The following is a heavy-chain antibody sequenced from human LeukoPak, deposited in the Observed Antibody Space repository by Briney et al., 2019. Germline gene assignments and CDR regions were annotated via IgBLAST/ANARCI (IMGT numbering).Heavy chain of an antibody. J-gene: IGHJ5*02. CDR3: ARAPRSGSTSNDRWFDP. D-gene: IGHD1-26*01. V-gene: IGHV1-46*01. CDR2: INPSGGST. CDR1: GYTFTSYY. Sequence: ASVTVSCKASGYTFTSYYMHWVRQAPGQGLEWMGIINPSGGSTSYAQKFQGRVTMTRDTSTSTVYMELSSLGSEDTAVYYCARAPRSGSTSNDRWFDPWGQGTLVTVSS.